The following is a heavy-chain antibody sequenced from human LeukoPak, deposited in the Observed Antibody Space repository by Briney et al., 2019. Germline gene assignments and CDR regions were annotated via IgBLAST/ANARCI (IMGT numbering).Heavy chain of an antibody. D-gene: IGHD6-19*01. V-gene: IGHV4-59*11. Sequence: KPSETLSLTCTVSGGSFSSHYWSWIRQPPGKGLEWIGYIYYSGSTDYNPSLKSRVTISVETSKNQFSLNLSSVTAADTAVYYCARGRLARSPYFDYWGQGTLVTVSS. J-gene: IGHJ4*02. CDR3: ARGRLARSPYFDY. CDR2: IYYSGST. CDR1: GGSFSSHY.